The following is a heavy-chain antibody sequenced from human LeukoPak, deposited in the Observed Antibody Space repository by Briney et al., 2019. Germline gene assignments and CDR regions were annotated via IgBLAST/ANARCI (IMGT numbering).Heavy chain of an antibody. V-gene: IGHV3-23*01. CDR3: FFKQKTAYEILTGYFRAFDY. D-gene: IGHD3-9*01. CDR1: GFTFSTYA. J-gene: IGHJ4*02. Sequence: PGGSLRPSCAAAGFTFSTYAMSWVRQAPGTALESVSANRGSGVSTYSAASVNGRFTISRDNFKDTLYLQMNSLRAEDTAVYFFFFKQKTAYEILTGYFRAFDYWGQGTLVTVSS. CDR2: NRGSGVST.